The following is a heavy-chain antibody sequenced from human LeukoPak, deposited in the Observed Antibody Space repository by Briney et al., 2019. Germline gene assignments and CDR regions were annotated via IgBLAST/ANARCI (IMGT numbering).Heavy chain of an antibody. CDR3: ARDKVHYDSSGYYEDYYYGMDV. Sequence: GGSLRLSCAASGFTFSSYSMNWVRQAPGKGLEWVSYISSSSSTIYYADSVKGRFTISRDNAKNSLYLQMNSLRAEDTAVYYCARDKVHYDSSGYYEDYYYGMDVWGQGTTVTVSS. D-gene: IGHD3-22*01. J-gene: IGHJ6*02. V-gene: IGHV3-48*04. CDR2: ISSSSSTI. CDR1: GFTFSSYS.